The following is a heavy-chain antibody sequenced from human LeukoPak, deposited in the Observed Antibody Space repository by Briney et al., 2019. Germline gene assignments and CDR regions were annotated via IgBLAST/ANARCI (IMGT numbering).Heavy chain of an antibody. D-gene: IGHD2-21*02. CDR3: ARFRTWGDKAFDY. CDR1: GFTFSSYA. Sequence: HPGGSQRLSCAASGFTFSSYAMSWVRQAPGKGLEWVSGISNSGGSTYYADSVKGRFTISRDSAKNSLYLQMNSLRAEDTAVYYCARFRTWGDKAFDYWGQGTLVTVSS. J-gene: IGHJ4*02. CDR2: ISNSGGST. V-gene: IGHV3-23*01.